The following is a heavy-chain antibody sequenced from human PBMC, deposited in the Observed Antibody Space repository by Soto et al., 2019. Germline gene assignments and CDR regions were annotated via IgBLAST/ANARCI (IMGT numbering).Heavy chain of an antibody. CDR2: ISYSGST. J-gene: IGHJ4*02. D-gene: IGHD1-26*01. CDR1: GASVSSGNYY. Sequence: QVQLQESGPGLVKPSETLSLTCTVSGASVSSGNYYWSWIRQPPGKGLECIGYISYSGSTNYNHSLKSRVTISLDTSKNQVYLKLSSLTAADTAVYYCARGSGSYYAYWGQGTLVTVSS. CDR3: ARGSGSYYAY. V-gene: IGHV4-61*01.